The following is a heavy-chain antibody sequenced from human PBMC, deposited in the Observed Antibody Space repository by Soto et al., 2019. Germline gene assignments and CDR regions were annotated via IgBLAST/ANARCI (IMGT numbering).Heavy chain of an antibody. CDR1: GGSISSYY. Sequence: SETLSLTCTVSGGSISSYYWSWIRQPPGKGLEWIGYIYYSGSTNYNPSLKSRVTISVDTSKNQFSLKLSSVTAADTAVYYCARGYAPYSSGGYTDLYFQHWGQGTLVTVSS. CDR3: ARGYAPYSSGGYTDLYFQH. J-gene: IGHJ1*01. D-gene: IGHD6-19*01. V-gene: IGHV4-59*01. CDR2: IYYSGST.